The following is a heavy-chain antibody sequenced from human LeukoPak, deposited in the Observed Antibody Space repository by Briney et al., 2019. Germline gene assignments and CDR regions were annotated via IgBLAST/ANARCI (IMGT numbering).Heavy chain of an antibody. CDR2: IIPILGIA. Sequence: ASVKVSCKASGGTFSSYAISWVRQAPGQGLEWMGRIIPILGIANYAQKFQGRVTITADKSTSTAYMELSSLRSEDTAVYYCARQGIAAAAISDYWGQGTLVTVSS. D-gene: IGHD6-13*01. J-gene: IGHJ4*02. CDR1: GGTFSSYA. CDR3: ARQGIAAAAISDY. V-gene: IGHV1-69*04.